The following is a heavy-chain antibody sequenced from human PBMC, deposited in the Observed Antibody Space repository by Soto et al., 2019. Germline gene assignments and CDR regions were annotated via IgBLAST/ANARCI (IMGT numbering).Heavy chain of an antibody. V-gene: IGHV4-30-4*01. CDR2: IYDSGST. CDR3: ARDPEGGGVMDV. J-gene: IGHJ6*02. D-gene: IGHD2-15*01. CDR1: GGSISSGDNN. Sequence: QVQLQESGPGLVKPSQTLSLTCTVSGGSISSGDNNWSWIGQPPGKGLEWIVYIYDSGSTYYNPSLKSRVNTSVDTSKNQFSLRLSSATAADTAVYYCARDPEGGGVMDVWRQGSTVTVSS.